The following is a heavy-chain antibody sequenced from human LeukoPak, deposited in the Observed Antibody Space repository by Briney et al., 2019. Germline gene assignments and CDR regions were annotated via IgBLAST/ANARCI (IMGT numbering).Heavy chain of an antibody. J-gene: IGHJ4*02. CDR3: ARDPDYCDSSGPGSAFDY. V-gene: IGHV3-30*01. D-gene: IGHD3-22*01. CDR1: GFTFSSYA. Sequence: PGRSLRLSCAASGFTFSSYAMHWVRQAPGKGLEWVAVISYDGSNKYYADSVKGRFTISRDNSKNTLYLQMNSLRAEDTAVYYCARDPDYCDSSGPGSAFDYWGQGTLVTVSS. CDR2: ISYDGSNK.